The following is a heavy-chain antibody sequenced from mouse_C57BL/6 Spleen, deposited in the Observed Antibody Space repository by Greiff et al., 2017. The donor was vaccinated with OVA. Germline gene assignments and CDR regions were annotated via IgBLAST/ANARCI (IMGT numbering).Heavy chain of an antibody. V-gene: IGHV1-64*01. CDR1: GYTFTSYW. D-gene: IGHD2-4*01. J-gene: IGHJ3*01. Sequence: VQLQQPGAELVKPGASVKLSCKASGYTFTSYWMHWVKQRPGQGLEWIGMIHPNSGSTNYNEKFKSKATLTVDKSSSTAYMQLSSLTSEDSAVYYCAREGDYDPAWFAYWGQGTLVTVSA. CDR3: AREGDYDPAWFAY. CDR2: IHPNSGST.